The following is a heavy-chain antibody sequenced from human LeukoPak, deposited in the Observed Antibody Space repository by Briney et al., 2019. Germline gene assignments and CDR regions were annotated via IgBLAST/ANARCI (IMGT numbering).Heavy chain of an antibody. CDR1: GGSISSYY. CDR2: IYYSGST. V-gene: IGHV4-59*01. J-gene: IGHJ5*02. Sequence: SETLSLTCTVSGGSISSYYWSWIRQPPGKGLEWIGYIYYSGSTNYNPSLKSRVTISVDTSKNQFSLKLSSVTAADTAVYYCAREYYYDSSGYYSEDNWFDLWGQGTLVTVSS. CDR3: AREYYYDSSGYYSEDNWFDL. D-gene: IGHD3-22*01.